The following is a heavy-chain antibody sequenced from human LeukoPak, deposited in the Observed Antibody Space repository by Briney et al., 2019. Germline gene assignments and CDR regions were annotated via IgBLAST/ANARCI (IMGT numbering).Heavy chain of an antibody. D-gene: IGHD2-21*02. J-gene: IGHJ6*03. CDR1: GGSFSGYY. CDR2: INHSGST. Sequence: SETLSLTCAVYGGSFSGYYWSWIRQPPGKGLEWIGEINHSGSTNYNPSLKSRVTISVDTSKNQFSLKLSSVTAADTAVYYCARQGDYYYYYYMDVWGKGTTVTISS. CDR3: ARQGDYYYYYYMDV. V-gene: IGHV4-34*01.